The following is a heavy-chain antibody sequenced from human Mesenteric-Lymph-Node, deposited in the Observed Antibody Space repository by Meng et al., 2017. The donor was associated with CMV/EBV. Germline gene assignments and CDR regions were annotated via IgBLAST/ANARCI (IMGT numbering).Heavy chain of an antibody. V-gene: IGHV3-23*01. CDR1: GFTFSNAW. CDR3: AKERSFGDYDFEFFDY. Sequence: GESLKISCAASGFTFSNAWMSWVRQAPGKGLEWVSGISGNDGRTFYADSVKGRFTMSRDNSKNTLYLQMNSLRAEDTAVYYCAKERSFGDYDFEFFDYWGQGTLVTVSS. CDR2: ISGNDGRT. J-gene: IGHJ4*02. D-gene: IGHD5-12*01.